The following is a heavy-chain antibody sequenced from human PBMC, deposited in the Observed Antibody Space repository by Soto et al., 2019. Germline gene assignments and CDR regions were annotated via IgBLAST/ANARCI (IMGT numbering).Heavy chain of an antibody. Sequence: EASVKVSCKASGGTFSSYAISWVRQAPGQGLEWMGGIIPIFGTANYAQKFQGRVTITADESTSTAYMELSSLRSEDTAVYYCARGADGYNLNYFDYWGQGTLVTVS. V-gene: IGHV1-69*13. J-gene: IGHJ4*02. D-gene: IGHD5-12*01. CDR1: GGTFSSYA. CDR2: IIPIFGTA. CDR3: ARGADGYNLNYFDY.